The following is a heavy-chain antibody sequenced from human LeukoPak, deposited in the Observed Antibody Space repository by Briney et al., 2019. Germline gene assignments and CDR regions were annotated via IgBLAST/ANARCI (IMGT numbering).Heavy chain of an antibody. CDR3: ARDLDDPYSSGWYRVDY. CDR2: IYTSGST. Sequence: SETLSLTCTVSGGSISSGSYYWSWIRQPAGKGLEWIGRIYTSGSTNYNPSLKSRVTISVDTSKNQFSLKLSSVTAADTAVYYCARDLDDPYSSGWYRVDYWGQGTLVTVSS. J-gene: IGHJ4*02. CDR1: GGSISSGSYY. V-gene: IGHV4-61*02. D-gene: IGHD6-19*01.